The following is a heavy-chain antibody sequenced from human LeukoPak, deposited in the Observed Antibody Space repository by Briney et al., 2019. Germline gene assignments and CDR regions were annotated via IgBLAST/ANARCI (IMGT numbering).Heavy chain of an antibody. V-gene: IGHV3-11*06. CDR1: GFTFSDYY. J-gene: IGHJ3*02. D-gene: IGHD3-9*01. CDR2: ISSSSSYT. CDR3: GKEKGRFFDCLFPHVVFDI. Sequence: GGSLRLSCAASGFTFSDYYMSWIRQAPGKGLEWVSYISSSSSYTNYADSVKGRFTISRDNAKNSLYLQMNSLRAEDTAVYYCGKEKGRFFDCLFPHVVFDIGGKGKMATVSS.